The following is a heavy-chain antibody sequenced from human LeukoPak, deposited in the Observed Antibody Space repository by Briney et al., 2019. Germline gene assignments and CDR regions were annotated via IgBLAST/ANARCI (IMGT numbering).Heavy chain of an antibody. CDR3: ARDPGSSSFDY. CDR1: GFTFRSYW. Sequence: GGSLRLSCAASGFTFRSYWMTWVRQTPGKGLEFVANIDRDGNVKNYVGSVKGRFTISRDNAKNSLYLRMNSLRVDDTAMYYCARDPGSSSFDYWGQGSLVTVSS. CDR2: IDRDGNVK. V-gene: IGHV3-7*01. D-gene: IGHD1-14*01. J-gene: IGHJ4*02.